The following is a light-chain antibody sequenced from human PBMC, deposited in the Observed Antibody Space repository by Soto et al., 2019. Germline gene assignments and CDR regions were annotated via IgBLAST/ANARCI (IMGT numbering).Light chain of an antibody. Sequence: QAVVTQSPSASASLGASVKLTCTLSSGHSSYAIAWHQQQPEKGPRYLMKLNSDGSHSKGDGIPDRFSGSSSGAERYLTISSLQSEDEADYYCQTWGTGLVFGAGTKVTVL. V-gene: IGLV4-69*01. CDR2: LNSDGSH. J-gene: IGLJ2*01. CDR3: QTWGTGLV. CDR1: SGHSSYA.